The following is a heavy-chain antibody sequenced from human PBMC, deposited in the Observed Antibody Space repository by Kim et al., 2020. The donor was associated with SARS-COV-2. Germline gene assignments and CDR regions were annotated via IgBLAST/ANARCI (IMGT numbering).Heavy chain of an antibody. CDR3: ARRAYYGDQSPFDY. CDR1: GGSISSYY. J-gene: IGHJ4*02. D-gene: IGHD4-17*01. V-gene: IGHV4-59*01. CDR2: IYYSGST. Sequence: SETLSLTCTVSGGSISSYYWSWIRQPPGKGLEWIGYIYYSGSTNYNPSLKSRVTISVDTSKNQFSLKVSSVTAADTAVYYCARRAYYGDQSPFDYWGQGTLVTVSS.